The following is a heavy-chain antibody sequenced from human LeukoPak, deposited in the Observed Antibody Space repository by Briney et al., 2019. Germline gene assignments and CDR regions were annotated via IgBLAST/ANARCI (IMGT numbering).Heavy chain of an antibody. J-gene: IGHJ4*02. D-gene: IGHD4-17*01. CDR2: IYSGGST. V-gene: IGHV3-53*01. Sequence: GGSLRLSCAASGFTVSSNYMSWVRQAPVKGLEWVSVIYSGGSTYYADSVKGRFTISRDNSKNTLYLQMNSLRAEDTAVYYCARGARSFTVTDYFDYWGQGTLVTVSS. CDR1: GFTVSSNY. CDR3: ARGARSFTVTDYFDY.